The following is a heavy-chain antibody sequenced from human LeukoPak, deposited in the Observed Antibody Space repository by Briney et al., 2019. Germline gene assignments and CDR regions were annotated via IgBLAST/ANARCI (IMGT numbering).Heavy chain of an antibody. CDR1: GYSFIDHW. CDR2: VYPVDSDT. D-gene: IGHD3-22*01. CDR3: TRLGYYYESSGYSDY. J-gene: IGHJ4*02. Sequence: GESLKTSCKCSGYSFIDHWIGWVRQTPEKGLEWMGIVYPVDSDTRYSPSFQGQVTISADTSINTAYLQWSSLKASDSAIYYCTRLGYYYESSGYSDYWGQGTLVTVSS. V-gene: IGHV5-51*01.